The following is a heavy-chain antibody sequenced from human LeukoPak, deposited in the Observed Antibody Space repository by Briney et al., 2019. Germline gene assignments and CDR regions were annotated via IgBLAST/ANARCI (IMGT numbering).Heavy chain of an antibody. CDR2: INHSGST. CDR3: ARDRTPGGYYMDV. V-gene: IGHV4-34*01. D-gene: IGHD3-10*01. J-gene: IGHJ6*03. CDR1: GGSFSGYY. Sequence: SETLSLTCTVYGGSFSGYYWSWIRQPPGKGLEWIGEINHSGSTNYNPSLKSRVTISVDTSKNQFSLKLSSVTAADTAVYYCARDRTPGGYYMDVWGKGTTVTVSS.